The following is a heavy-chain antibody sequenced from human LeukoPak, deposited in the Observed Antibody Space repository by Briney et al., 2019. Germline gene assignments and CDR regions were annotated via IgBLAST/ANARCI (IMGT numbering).Heavy chain of an antibody. V-gene: IGHV5-51*01. CDR3: ARQYMDTAMAFDP. CDR1: GYSFTSYW. Sequence: GESLKISCKGSGYSFTSYWIGWVRQVPGKGLEWMGIIYPGDSDTRYSPSFQGQVTISADKSISTAYLQWSSLKASDTAMYYCARQYMDTAMAFDPWGQGTLVTVSS. CDR2: IYPGDSDT. D-gene: IGHD5-18*01. J-gene: IGHJ5*02.